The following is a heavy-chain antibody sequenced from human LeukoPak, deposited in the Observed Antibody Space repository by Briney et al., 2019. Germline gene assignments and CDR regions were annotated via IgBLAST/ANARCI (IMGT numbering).Heavy chain of an antibody. Sequence: SETLSLTCTVSGGSISSYYWSWLRQPPGKGLEWIGYIYTSGSTNYNPSLKSRVTISVDTSKNQFSLKLSSVTAADTAVYYCARLIAAAVADWFDPWGQGTLVTVSS. D-gene: IGHD6-13*01. CDR2: IYTSGST. CDR1: GGSISSYY. J-gene: IGHJ5*02. V-gene: IGHV4-4*09. CDR3: ARLIAAAVADWFDP.